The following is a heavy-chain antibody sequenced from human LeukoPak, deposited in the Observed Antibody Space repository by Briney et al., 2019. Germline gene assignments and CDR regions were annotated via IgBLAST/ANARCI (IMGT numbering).Heavy chain of an antibody. D-gene: IGHD1-14*01. J-gene: IGHJ4*02. V-gene: IGHV3-23*01. CDR1: GFTFSSYD. CDR3: AKSSPPPINY. CDR2: ISGIGDST. Sequence: GGSLRLSCAASGFTFSSYDMSCVRQAPGKGREWVSSISGIGDSTYYADSVKGRFTISRDNSKNTVYLQMNSLRAEDTAVYYCAKSSPPPINYWGQGTLVTVSS.